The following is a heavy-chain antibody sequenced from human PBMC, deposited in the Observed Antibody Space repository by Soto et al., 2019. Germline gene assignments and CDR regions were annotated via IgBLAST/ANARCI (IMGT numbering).Heavy chain of an antibody. CDR2: IYYSGST. V-gene: IGHV4-31*03. D-gene: IGHD3-10*01. Sequence: QVKLQESGPGLVKPSQTLSLTCTFSGGSISSGGYYWSWIRQHPGKDLEWIGYIYYSGSTYYNPSLTIRVTISVVASKNQFALKLSSGTAADTAVYYCASARGVCFGELFPDHDAFDIWGQGTMVTVSS. CDR3: ASARGVCFGELFPDHDAFDI. J-gene: IGHJ3*02. CDR1: GGSISSGGYY.